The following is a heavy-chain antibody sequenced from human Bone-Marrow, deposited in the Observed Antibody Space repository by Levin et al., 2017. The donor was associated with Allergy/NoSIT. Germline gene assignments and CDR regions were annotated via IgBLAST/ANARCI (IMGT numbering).Heavy chain of an antibody. D-gene: IGHD3-10*01. CDR2: ISGSGGVT. Sequence: PGGSLRLSCAGSGSTFSRYAMSWVRQAPGKGLEWVSCISGSGGVTYHAASVKGRFTISRDNSENTLYLQMNSLRAEDTAIYYCATAKDSGSYYRVDYWGQGALVTVSS. J-gene: IGHJ4*02. CDR3: ATAKDSGSYYRVDY. CDR1: GSTFSRYA. V-gene: IGHV3-23*01.